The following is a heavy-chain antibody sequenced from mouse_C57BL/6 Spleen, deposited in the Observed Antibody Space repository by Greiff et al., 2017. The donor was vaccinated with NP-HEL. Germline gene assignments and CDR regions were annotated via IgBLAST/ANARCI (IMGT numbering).Heavy chain of an antibody. Sequence: VQLQESGAELVKPGASVKISCKASGYAFSSYWMNWVKQRPGKGLEWIGQIYPGDGDTNYNGQFKGKATLTADKSSSTAYMQLSSLTSEDSAVYFCARGGPYYGNEYYYAMDYWGQGTSVTVSS. CDR3: ARGGPYYGNEYYYAMDY. CDR2: IYPGDGDT. V-gene: IGHV1-80*01. J-gene: IGHJ4*01. CDR1: GYAFSSYW. D-gene: IGHD2-10*01.